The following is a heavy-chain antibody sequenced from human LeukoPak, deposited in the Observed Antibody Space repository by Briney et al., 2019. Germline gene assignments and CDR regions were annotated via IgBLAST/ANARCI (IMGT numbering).Heavy chain of an antibody. CDR1: GFTFSSYA. J-gene: IGHJ4*02. V-gene: IGHV3-23*01. CDR2: IGGSGTST. D-gene: IGHD2-15*01. CDR3: ARRGGKEFDY. Sequence: PGGSLRLSCAASGFTFSSYAMIWVRQAPGKGLEWVSAIGGSGTSTFYADSVKGRFTISRDNSKNTLYLQMNSLRAEDTAVYYCARRGGKEFDYWGQGTLVTVSS.